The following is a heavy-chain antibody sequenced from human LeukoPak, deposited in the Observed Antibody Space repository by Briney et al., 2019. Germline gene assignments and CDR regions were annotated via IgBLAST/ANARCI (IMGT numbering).Heavy chain of an antibody. Sequence: GGSLRLSCAASGFTFSSYAMSWVRQASGKGLEWVSAISGSGGSTYYADSVKGRFTISRDNSKNTLYLQMNSLRAEDTAVYYCAKGGYYGSGSYYTYGGFDYWGQGTLVTVSS. CDR1: GFTFSSYA. J-gene: IGHJ4*02. V-gene: IGHV3-23*01. D-gene: IGHD3-10*01. CDR2: ISGSGGST. CDR3: AKGGYYGSGSYYTYGGFDY.